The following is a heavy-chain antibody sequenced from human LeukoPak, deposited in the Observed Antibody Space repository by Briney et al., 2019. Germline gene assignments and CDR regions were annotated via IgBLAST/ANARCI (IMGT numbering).Heavy chain of an antibody. J-gene: IGHJ4*02. V-gene: IGHV4-34*01. D-gene: IGHD2-2*01. CDR3: ARGGEVPAADLDY. Sequence: SETLSLNCAVYGGSFSGYYWRWIRQPPGKGLEWIGEINHSGSTNYNPSLKSRVTISVDTSKNQFSLKLSSVTAADTAVYYCARGGEVPAADLDYWGQGTLVTVSS. CDR2: INHSGST. CDR1: GGSFSGYY.